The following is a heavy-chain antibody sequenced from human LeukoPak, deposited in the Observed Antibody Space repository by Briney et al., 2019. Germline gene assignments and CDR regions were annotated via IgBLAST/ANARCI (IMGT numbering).Heavy chain of an antibody. CDR2: INPNSGGT. J-gene: IGHJ5*02. D-gene: IGHD2-15*01. V-gene: IGHV1-2*06. CDR1: GYTFTGYY. CDR3: CRGYDIVVVVAASWFDP. Sequence: ASVKVSCKASGYTFTGYYMHWVRQAPGQGLEWMGRINPNSGGTNYAHKFQGRVTITRDTSINTACMEMSSLRSDDTAVYYCCRGYDIVVVVAASWFDPWGQGTPVTVSS.